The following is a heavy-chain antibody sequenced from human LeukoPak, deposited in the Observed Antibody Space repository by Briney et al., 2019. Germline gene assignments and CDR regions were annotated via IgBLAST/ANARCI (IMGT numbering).Heavy chain of an antibody. CDR2: ISYDGISK. V-gene: IGHV3-30*18. J-gene: IGHJ4*02. Sequence: GGSLRLSCAASGFTFSDYYIHWVRQAPGKGLEWVAVISYDGISKYHADSLKGRFTISRDNSKNTLYLQMSSLRAEDTAVYYCAKGAYYYDSSGQYYLDYWGQGTLVTVSS. CDR3: AKGAYYYDSSGQYYLDY. D-gene: IGHD3-22*01. CDR1: GFTFSDYY.